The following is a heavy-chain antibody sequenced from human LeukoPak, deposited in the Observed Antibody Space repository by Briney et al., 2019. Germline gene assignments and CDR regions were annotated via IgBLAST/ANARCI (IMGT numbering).Heavy chain of an antibody. CDR3: AGDSGYDSINWFDP. J-gene: IGHJ5*02. V-gene: IGHV4-59*05. CDR1: GGSISSYY. D-gene: IGHD5-12*01. CDR2: IYYSGST. Sequence: PSETLSLTCTVSGGSISSYYWSWIRQPPGKGLEWIGSIYYSGSTYYNPSLKSRVTISVDTSKNQFSLKLSSVTAADTAVYYCAGDSGYDSINWFDPWGQGTLVTVSS.